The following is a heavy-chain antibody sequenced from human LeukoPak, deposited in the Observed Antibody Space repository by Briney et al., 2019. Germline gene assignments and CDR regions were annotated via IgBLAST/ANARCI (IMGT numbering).Heavy chain of an antibody. V-gene: IGHV3-21*01. CDR3: ARALPTPLYSGSYADAFDI. CDR2: ISSSSSYI. Sequence: ETLSLTCAVYGGSFSGYYWIWIRQPPGKGLEWVSSISSSSSYIYYADSVKGRFTISRDNAKNSLYLQINSLRAEDTAGYYCARALPTPLYSGSYADAFDIWGQGTMVTVSS. CDR1: GGSFSGYY. J-gene: IGHJ3*02. D-gene: IGHD1-26*01.